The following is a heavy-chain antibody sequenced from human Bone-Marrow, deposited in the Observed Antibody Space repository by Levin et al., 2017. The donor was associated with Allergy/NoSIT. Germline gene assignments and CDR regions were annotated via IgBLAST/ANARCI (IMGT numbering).Heavy chain of an antibody. D-gene: IGHD5-12*01. J-gene: IGHJ3*02. CDR1: GGSISSYY. V-gene: IGHV4-59*01. CDR2: IYYSGST. Sequence: SQTLSLTCTVSGGSISSYYWSWIRQPPGKGLEWIGYIYYSGSTNYNPSLKSRVTISVDTSKNQFSLKLSSVTAADTAVYYCARGGWLRVDAFDSWGQGTMVTVSS. CDR3: ARGGWLRVDAFDS.